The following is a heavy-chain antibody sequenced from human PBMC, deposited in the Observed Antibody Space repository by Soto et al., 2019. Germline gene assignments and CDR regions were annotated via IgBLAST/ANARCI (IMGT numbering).Heavy chain of an antibody. CDR2: IYYSGST. Sequence: SETLSLTCTVSGGSISSSSYYWGWIRQPPGKGLEWIGSIYYSGSTYYNPSLKSRVTISVDTSKNQFSLKLSSVTAADTAVYYCVRHVEEVDYFDYWGQGTLVTVSS. CDR3: VRHVEEVDYFDY. J-gene: IGHJ4*02. D-gene: IGHD2-15*01. CDR1: GGSISSSSYY. V-gene: IGHV4-39*01.